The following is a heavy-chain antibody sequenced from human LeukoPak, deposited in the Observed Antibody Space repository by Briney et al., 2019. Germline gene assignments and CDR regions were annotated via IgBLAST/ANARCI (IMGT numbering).Heavy chain of an antibody. D-gene: IGHD3-3*01. CDR1: GYTFTSYA. CDR3: ARDQRFLEWLSYYYYGMDV. Sequence: GASVKVSCKASGYTFTSYAMNWVRQAPGQGLEWMGWINTNTGNPTYAQGFTGRFVFSLDTSVSTAYLQISSLKAEDTAVYYCARDQRFLEWLSYYYYGMDVWGQGTTVTVSS. CDR2: INTNTGNP. V-gene: IGHV7-4-1*02. J-gene: IGHJ6*02.